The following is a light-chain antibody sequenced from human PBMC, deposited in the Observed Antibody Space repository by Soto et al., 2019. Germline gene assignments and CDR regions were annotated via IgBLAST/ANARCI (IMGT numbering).Light chain of an antibody. Sequence: EEVMTQFAATLSVSPGERGTLSSRASQSVSNNVAWYQQKPGQAPRLLFHAASARAIGIPARFSGSGSGTEFTLTISSLQPDDFAVSYCQQYNSWAPITFGQGTRLEIK. J-gene: IGKJ5*01. CDR1: QSVSNN. CDR2: AAS. V-gene: IGKV3-15*01. CDR3: QQYNSWAPIT.